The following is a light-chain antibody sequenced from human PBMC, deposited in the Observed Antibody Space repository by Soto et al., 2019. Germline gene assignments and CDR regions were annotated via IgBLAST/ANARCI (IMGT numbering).Light chain of an antibody. CDR2: TNN. CDR1: SSNIGAGYD. J-gene: IGLJ2*01. Sequence: QSVLTQPPSVSGAPGQRVTISCAGSSSNIGAGYDVHWYQHLPGAAPRLLIYTNNIRPSGVPDRFSGSKSGTSASLAIDGIQADDEADYYCQSYDSSLSGYVVFGGGTKLTVL. CDR3: QSYDSSLSGYVV. V-gene: IGLV1-40*01.